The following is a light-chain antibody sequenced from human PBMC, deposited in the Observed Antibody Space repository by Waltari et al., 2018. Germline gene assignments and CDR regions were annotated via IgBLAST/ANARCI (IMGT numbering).Light chain of an antibody. CDR1: QSVSSSY. CDR2: GAS. J-gene: IGKJ4*01. V-gene: IGKV3-20*01. CDR3: QQYGSSPGT. Sequence: EIVLTQSPGTLSLSPGERATLSCRASQSVSSSYLAWYQQKPGQAPRLRIYGASSRATGIPDRFSGSWSGTDFTLTISRLEPEDFALYYCQQYGSSPGTFCGGTKVEIK.